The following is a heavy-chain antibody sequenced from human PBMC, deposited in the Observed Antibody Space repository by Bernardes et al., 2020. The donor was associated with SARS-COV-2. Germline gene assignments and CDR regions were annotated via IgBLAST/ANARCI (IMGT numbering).Heavy chain of an antibody. CDR1: GFTFSSYG. CDR2: IWYDGSNK. CDR3: ARDYFGSGWYSGFVGATFDAFDI. Sequence: GGSLRLSCAASGFTFSSYGMHWVRQAPGKGLEWVAVIWYDGSNKYYADSVKGRFTISRDNSKNTLYLQMNSLRAEDTAVYYCARDYFGSGWYSGFVGATFDAFDIWGQGTMVTVSS. J-gene: IGHJ3*02. D-gene: IGHD6-19*01. V-gene: IGHV3-33*01.